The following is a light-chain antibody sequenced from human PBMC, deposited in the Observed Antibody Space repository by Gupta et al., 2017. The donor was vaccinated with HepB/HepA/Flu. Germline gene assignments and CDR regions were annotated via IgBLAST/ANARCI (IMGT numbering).Light chain of an antibody. V-gene: IGKV3-15*01. J-gene: IGKJ4*01. Sequence: EKVMTQSPATLSVSPGERATLSCRASQSVSGSLAWYQQKPGQAPRLLIYGASTRATGVPARFSGSGSGSEFTLTNSSLQSEDFAVYYCQQYYTWPLTFGGGTKVEI. CDR1: QSVSGS. CDR2: GAS. CDR3: QQYYTWPLT.